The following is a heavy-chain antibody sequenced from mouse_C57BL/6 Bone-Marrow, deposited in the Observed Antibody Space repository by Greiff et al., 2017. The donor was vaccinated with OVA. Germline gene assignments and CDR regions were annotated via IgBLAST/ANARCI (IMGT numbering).Heavy chain of an antibody. CDR1: GYTFTSYW. V-gene: IGHV1-69*01. CDR2: IDPSDSYT. Sequence: VQLQQPGAELVMPGASVKLSCKASGYTFTSYWMHWVKQRPGQGLEWIGEIDPSDSYTNYNQKFKGKSTLTVDKSSSTAYMQNSSLTSEDSAVDDCARGGYYEAYWGQGTLVTVSA. D-gene: IGHD2-3*01. CDR3: ARGGYYEAY. J-gene: IGHJ3*01.